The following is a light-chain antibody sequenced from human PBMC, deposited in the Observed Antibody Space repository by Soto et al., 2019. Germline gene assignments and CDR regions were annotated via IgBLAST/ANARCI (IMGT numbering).Light chain of an antibody. CDR1: SSDVGGYNY. Sequence: QSALTQPASVSGSPGQSITISCTGTSSDVGGYNYVSWYQQHPGKAPKLMIYAVSNRPSGVSNRFSGSKPGNTATLTISGPQAEDEADYYCCSYTVSGTYVFGTGTKVTVL. J-gene: IGLJ1*01. CDR3: CSYTVSGTYV. V-gene: IGLV2-14*01. CDR2: AVS.